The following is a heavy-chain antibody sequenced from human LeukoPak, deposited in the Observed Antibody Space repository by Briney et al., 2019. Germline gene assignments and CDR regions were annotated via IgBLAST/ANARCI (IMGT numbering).Heavy chain of an antibody. CDR2: ISYDGSNK. Sequence: PGGSLRLSCAASGFTFSSYGMHWVRQAPGKGLEWVAVISYDGSNKYYADSVKGRFTISGDNSKNTLYLQMNSLRAEDTAVYYCAKDLGYDFWSGYYTSRYYYGMDVWGQGTTVTVSS. J-gene: IGHJ6*02. V-gene: IGHV3-30*18. CDR3: AKDLGYDFWSGYYTSRYYYGMDV. CDR1: GFTFSSYG. D-gene: IGHD3-3*01.